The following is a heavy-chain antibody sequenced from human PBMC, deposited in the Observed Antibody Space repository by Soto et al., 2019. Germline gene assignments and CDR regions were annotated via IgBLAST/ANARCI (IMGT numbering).Heavy chain of an antibody. V-gene: IGHV4-31*03. CDR1: VGSISSGGYY. Sequence: SETLSLTCTVSVGSISSGGYYWSWIRQHPGKGLEWIGYIYYSGSTYYNPSLKSRVTISVDTHKNQFSLKLSSVTHADTAVCYWASDRRVLSTVTTPAWYYYGMDVWGQGTTVTVSS. CDR2: IYYSGST. CDR3: ASDRRVLSTVTTPAWYYYGMDV. D-gene: IGHD4-4*01. J-gene: IGHJ6*02.